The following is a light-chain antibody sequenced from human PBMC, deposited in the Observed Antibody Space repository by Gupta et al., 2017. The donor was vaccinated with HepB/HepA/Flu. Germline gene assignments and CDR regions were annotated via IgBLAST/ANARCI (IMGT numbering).Light chain of an antibody. CDR1: QSIVHSNGNTY. J-gene: IGKJ1*01. CDR2: RSS. Sequence: DIVMTQTPLSSPVTLGQPASISCKSSQSIVHSNGNTYLSWIHQRPGQPPRLLIYRSSNRFSGVPDRFSGSGAGTDFTLKISRVEAEDVGVYYCRQAKHFPRTFGQGTKVEIK. V-gene: IGKV2-24*01. CDR3: RQAKHFPRT.